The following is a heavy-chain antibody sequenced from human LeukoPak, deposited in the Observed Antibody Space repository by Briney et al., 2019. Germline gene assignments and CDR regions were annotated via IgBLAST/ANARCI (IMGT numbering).Heavy chain of an antibody. V-gene: IGHV3-11*01. J-gene: IGHJ6*02. D-gene: IGHD2-15*01. Sequence: GGSLRLSCAASGFTFSDYYMSWIRQAPGKGLEWVSYISSSGSTVYYADSVKGRFTIFRDNAKNSLYLQMNSLRAEDTAVYYCASSGCSGGSCYLGSYYYYGMDVWGQGTTVTVSS. CDR1: GFTFSDYY. CDR2: ISSSGSTV. CDR3: ASSGCSGGSCYLGSYYYYGMDV.